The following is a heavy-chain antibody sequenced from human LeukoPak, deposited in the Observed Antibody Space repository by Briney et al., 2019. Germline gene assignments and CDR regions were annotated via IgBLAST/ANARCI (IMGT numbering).Heavy chain of an antibody. J-gene: IGHJ4*02. CDR3: SRTVVADPFDY. D-gene: IGHD2-21*01. CDR1: GFSFGDYA. Sequence: GGSLRLSCTPSGFSFGDYAVSWFRQAPGKGLEWIGFIRSKPYGGATEYAASVKGRFTISRDDSNSIAYLQMSSLKIEDTAVYYCSRTVVADPFDYWGQGTLVTVSS. CDR2: IRSKPYGGAT. V-gene: IGHV3-49*03.